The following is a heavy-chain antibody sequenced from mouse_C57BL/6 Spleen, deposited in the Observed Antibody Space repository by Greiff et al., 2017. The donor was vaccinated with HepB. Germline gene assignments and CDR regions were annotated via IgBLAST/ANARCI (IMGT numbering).Heavy chain of an antibody. J-gene: IGHJ4*01. CDR3: ARHEVYYGGFHSYAMDY. CDR1: GYTFTEYT. CDR2: FYPGSGSI. V-gene: IGHV1-62-2*01. D-gene: IGHD2-1*01. Sequence: QVHVKQSGAELVKPGASVKLSCKASGYTFTEYTIHWVKQRSGQGLEWIGWFYPGSGSIKYNEKFKDKATLTADKSSSTVYMELSRLTSEDSAVYFCARHEVYYGGFHSYAMDYWGQGTSVTVSS.